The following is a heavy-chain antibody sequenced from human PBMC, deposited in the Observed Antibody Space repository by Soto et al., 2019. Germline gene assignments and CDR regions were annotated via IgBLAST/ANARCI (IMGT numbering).Heavy chain of an antibody. J-gene: IGHJ6*02. V-gene: IGHV4-30-4*01. CDR1: GGSISSGDYY. CDR2: IYYSGST. Sequence: SETLSLTCTVSGGSISSGDYYWSWIRQPPGKGLEWIGYIYYSGSTYYNPSLKSRVTISVDTSKNQFSLKLSSVTAADTAVYYCAREGVELSEGYYYYGMDVWGQGTTVTVSS. CDR3: AREGVELSEGYYYYGMDV. D-gene: IGHD1-1*01.